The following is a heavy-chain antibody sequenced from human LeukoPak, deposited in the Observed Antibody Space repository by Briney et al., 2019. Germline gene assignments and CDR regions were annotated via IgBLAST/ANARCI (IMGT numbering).Heavy chain of an antibody. CDR3: ARSGYSYGYIWFDP. CDR2: ISSSGSTI. Sequence: GGSLRLSCAASGFTFSDYYMSWIRQAPGKGLEWVSYISSSGSTIYYADSVKGRFTISRDNAKNSLYLQMNSLRAEDTAVYYRARSGYSYGYIWFDPWGQGTLVTVSS. CDR1: GFTFSDYY. J-gene: IGHJ5*02. D-gene: IGHD5-18*01. V-gene: IGHV3-11*01.